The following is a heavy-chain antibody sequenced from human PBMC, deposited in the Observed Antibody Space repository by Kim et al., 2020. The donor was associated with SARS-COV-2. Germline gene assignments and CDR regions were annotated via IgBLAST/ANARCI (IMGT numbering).Heavy chain of an antibody. CDR3: ARSSRITMVQGVIMDYYYGMDV. Sequence: ASVKVSCKASGYTFTSYDINWVRQATGQGLEWMGWMNPNSGNTGYAQKFQGRVTMTRNTSISTAYMELSSLRSEDTAVYYCARSSRITMVQGVIMDYYYGMDVWSQGTTVTVS. CDR1: GYTFTSYD. V-gene: IGHV1-8*01. D-gene: IGHD3-10*01. J-gene: IGHJ6*02. CDR2: MNPNSGNT.